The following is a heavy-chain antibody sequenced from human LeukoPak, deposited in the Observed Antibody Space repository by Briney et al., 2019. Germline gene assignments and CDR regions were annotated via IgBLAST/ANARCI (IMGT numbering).Heavy chain of an antibody. CDR2: IIPILGIA. V-gene: IGHV1-69*04. D-gene: IGHD4-17*01. Sequence: SVKVSCKASGGTFSSYAVSWVRQAPGQGLEWMGRIIPILGIANYAQKFQGRVTITADKSTSTAYMELSSLRSEDTAVYYCAGGLRPYYFDYWGQGTLVTVSS. CDR1: GGTFSSYA. J-gene: IGHJ4*02. CDR3: AGGLRPYYFDY.